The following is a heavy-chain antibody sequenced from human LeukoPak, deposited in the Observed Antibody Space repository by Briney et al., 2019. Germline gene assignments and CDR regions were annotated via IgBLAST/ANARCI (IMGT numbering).Heavy chain of an antibody. J-gene: IGHJ5*02. CDR2: IYPGDSDT. CDR3: ARPKVSRQQLVNWFDP. V-gene: IGHV5-51*01. Sequence: PGESLQISCKGSGYSFTSYWIGWVRQMPGKGLEWMGIIYPGDSDTRYSPSFQGQVTISADKSISTAYLQWSSLKASDTAMYYCARPKVSRQQLVNWFDPWGQGTLVTVSS. D-gene: IGHD6-13*01. CDR1: GYSFTSYW.